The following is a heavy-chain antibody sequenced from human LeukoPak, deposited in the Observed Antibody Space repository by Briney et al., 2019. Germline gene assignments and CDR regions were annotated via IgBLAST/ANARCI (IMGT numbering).Heavy chain of an antibody. Sequence: GGSLHISCKASGSDFTSYWIGWVHQLPGKGLEWMGILFPGASEIDIRYSPSFQGHVTMSADRSTATAYLQWSSLKASDTAIYFCARPNLYDRFDTWGQGTMVIVSS. CDR2: LFPGASEIDI. CDR1: GSDFTSYW. V-gene: IGHV5-51*07. J-gene: IGHJ3*02. D-gene: IGHD3-22*01. CDR3: ARPNLYDRFDT.